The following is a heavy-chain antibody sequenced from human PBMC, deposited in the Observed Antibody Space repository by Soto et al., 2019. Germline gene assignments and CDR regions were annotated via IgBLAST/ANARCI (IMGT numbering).Heavy chain of an antibody. CDR3: AKDKTLSGWYAFDY. V-gene: IGHV3-9*01. Sequence: EVQLVESGGGLVQPGRSLRLSCPASGFTFDDYAMHWVRQAPGKGLEWVSGISWNSGSIGYADSVKGRFTISRDNAKNSLYLQMNSLRAEDTALYYCAKDKTLSGWYAFDYWGQGTLVTVSS. CDR2: ISWNSGSI. CDR1: GFTFDDYA. D-gene: IGHD6-19*01. J-gene: IGHJ4*02.